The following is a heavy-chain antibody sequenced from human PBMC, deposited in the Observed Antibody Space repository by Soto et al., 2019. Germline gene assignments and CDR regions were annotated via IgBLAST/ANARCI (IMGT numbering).Heavy chain of an antibody. D-gene: IGHD6-19*01. Sequence: ASVKVSCKASGYTFTSYYMHWVRQAPGQGLEWMGIINPSGGSTSYAQKFQGRVTMTRDTSTSTVYMELSSLRSEDTAVYYCARDLAVAGYPGSGMPNNWFDPWGQGTLVTVSS. CDR1: GYTFTSYY. J-gene: IGHJ5*02. CDR2: INPSGGST. V-gene: IGHV1-46*01. CDR3: ARDLAVAGYPGSGMPNNWFDP.